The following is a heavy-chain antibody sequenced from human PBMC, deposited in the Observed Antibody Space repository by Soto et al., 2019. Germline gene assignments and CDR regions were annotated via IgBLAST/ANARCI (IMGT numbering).Heavy chain of an antibody. CDR2: INPSGGST. CDR3: ASCGNAIYYYYYCMDV. J-gene: IGHJ6*02. CDR1: GYTFTSYY. D-gene: IGHD2-21*01. Sequence: QVQLVQSGAEVKKPGASVKVSCKASGYTFTSYYMHWVRQAPGQGLEWMGIINPSGGSTSYAQKFQGRVTITRDTSTSTVYMELSSLRSEDTAVYYCASCGNAIYYYYYCMDVWGQGTTVTVSS. V-gene: IGHV1-46*01.